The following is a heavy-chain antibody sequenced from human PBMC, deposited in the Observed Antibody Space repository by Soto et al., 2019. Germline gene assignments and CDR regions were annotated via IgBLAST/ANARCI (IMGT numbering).Heavy chain of an antibody. J-gene: IGHJ6*02. CDR3: ARDMHYYDSSGYWYYYYYGMDV. CDR1: GYTFTSYG. Sequence: QVQLVQSGAEVKKPGASVKVSCKASGYTFTSYGISWVRQAPGQGLEWMGWISAYNGNTNYAQKRQGRVTMTTDTSTSTAYMELRSLRSDDTAVYYCARDMHYYDSSGYWYYYYYGMDVWGQGTTVTVSS. D-gene: IGHD3-22*01. V-gene: IGHV1-18*01. CDR2: ISAYNGNT.